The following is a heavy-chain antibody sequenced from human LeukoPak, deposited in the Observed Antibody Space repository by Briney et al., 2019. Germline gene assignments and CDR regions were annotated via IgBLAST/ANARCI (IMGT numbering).Heavy chain of an antibody. V-gene: IGHV3-30*02. Sequence: NPGGSLRLSCAASGFTFSTYGMHWVRQAPGKGLEWVAFIRFDGSNKYYADSMKGRFTISRDHSKNTLYLQMNSLRPEDTAVYYCAKDRRDYGGNIDYWGQGTLVTVSS. D-gene: IGHD4-23*01. CDR1: GFTFSTYG. CDR3: AKDRRDYGGNIDY. J-gene: IGHJ4*02. CDR2: IRFDGSNK.